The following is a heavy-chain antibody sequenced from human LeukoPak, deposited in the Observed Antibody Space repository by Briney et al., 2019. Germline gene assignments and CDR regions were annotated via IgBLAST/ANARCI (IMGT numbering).Heavy chain of an antibody. CDR3: ARGGTYLHFGY. CDR2: MNANSGDK. D-gene: IGHD3-3*01. Sequence: EASVKVSCKASGYTFTSYEINWVRQATGQELEWMGWMNANSGDKGYAQNFQGRVTMTMNISRSTADMELSSLRSEDTAIYYCARGGTYLHFGYWGQGTVVTVTS. CDR1: GYTFTSYE. V-gene: IGHV1-8*01. J-gene: IGHJ4*02.